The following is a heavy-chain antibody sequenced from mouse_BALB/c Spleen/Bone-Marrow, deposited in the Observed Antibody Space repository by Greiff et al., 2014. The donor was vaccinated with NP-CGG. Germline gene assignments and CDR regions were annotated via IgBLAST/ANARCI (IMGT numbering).Heavy chain of an antibody. CDR1: GFNIKDTY. CDR2: IDPANGNT. J-gene: IGHJ3*01. V-gene: IGHV14-3*02. Sequence: VQLQQSGAELVKPGASVKLSCTASGFNIKDTYMHWVKQRPEQGLEWIGRIDPANGNTKYDPKFQGKATITADTSSNKAYLQLGSLTSEDTAVYYCAIYYYGSSGFAYWGQGTLVTVSA. D-gene: IGHD1-1*01. CDR3: AIYYYGSSGFAY.